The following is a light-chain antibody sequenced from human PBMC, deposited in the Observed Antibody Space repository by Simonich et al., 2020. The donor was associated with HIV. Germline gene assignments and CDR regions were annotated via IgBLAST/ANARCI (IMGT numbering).Light chain of an antibody. CDR1: HSVSSN. CDR3: QQYNNWPPLT. V-gene: IGKV3-15*01. Sequence: EIVMTQSPATLSVSPGERPTLSCRASHSVSSNLARYHQKPGQAPRLLIYGASTRATGIPARFSGSGSRTEFTLTISSLQSEDFAVYYCQQYNNWPPLTFGGGTKVEIK. J-gene: IGKJ4*01. CDR2: GAS.